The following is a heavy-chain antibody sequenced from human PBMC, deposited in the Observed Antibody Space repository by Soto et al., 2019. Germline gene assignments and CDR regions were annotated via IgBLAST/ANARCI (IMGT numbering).Heavy chain of an antibody. CDR2: MNPNSGNT. J-gene: IGHJ4*02. CDR3: ARRIAGQQREIDY. Sequence: QVQLVQSGAEVKKPGASVKVSCKASGYTFTNYDINWVRQATGQGLEWMGWMNPNSGNTGYAQKCQGRVTMPRDTSISTASMELSTLRSEDTAVYYCARRIAGQQREIDYWGQGTLVTVSP. V-gene: IGHV1-8*01. D-gene: IGHD6-13*01. CDR1: GYTFTNYD.